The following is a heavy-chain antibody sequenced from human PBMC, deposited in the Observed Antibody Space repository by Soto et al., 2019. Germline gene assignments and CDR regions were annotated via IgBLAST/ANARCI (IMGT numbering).Heavy chain of an antibody. CDR2: IKEDGSEK. V-gene: IGHV3-7*03. CDR1: GFTFSDYY. J-gene: IGHJ4*02. D-gene: IGHD1-26*01. Sequence: PGGSLRLSCVVSGFTFSDYYMSWIRQAPGKGLEWVANIKEDGSEKYHVDSVKGRFTISRDNVKNLMYLQMDSLRAEDTAVYKCVRGGSHSFDYCGQGTLVTVSS. CDR3: VRGGSHSFDY.